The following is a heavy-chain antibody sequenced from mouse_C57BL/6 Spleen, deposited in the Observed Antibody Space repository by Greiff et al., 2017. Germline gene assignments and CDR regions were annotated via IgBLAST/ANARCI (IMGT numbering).Heavy chain of an antibody. Sequence: EVQLQQSGPELVKPGASVKISCKASGYTFTDYYMNWVKQSHGKSLEWIGDINPNNGGTSYNQKFKGKATLTVDKSSSTAYMELRSLTSEDSAVYYCARTVPWYFDVWGTGTTVTVSS. D-gene: IGHD1-1*01. V-gene: IGHV1-26*01. CDR1: GYTFTDYY. CDR3: ARTVPWYFDV. CDR2: INPNNGGT. J-gene: IGHJ1*03.